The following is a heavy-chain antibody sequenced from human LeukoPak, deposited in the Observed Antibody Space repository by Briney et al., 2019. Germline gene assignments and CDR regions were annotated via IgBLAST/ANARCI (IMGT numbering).Heavy chain of an antibody. J-gene: IGHJ4*02. CDR3: ARVGSDWFMLDY. D-gene: IGHD6-19*01. CDR2: IIPVPGIA. V-gene: IGHV1-69*04. CDR1: GGTFSSYV. Sequence: SVKVSCKASGGTFSSYVISWVRQAPGQGLEWMGRIIPVPGIANYAQKFQGRLTITADKSTSTAYMELSSLRSEDTAVYYCARVGSDWFMLDYWGQGTLVTVSS.